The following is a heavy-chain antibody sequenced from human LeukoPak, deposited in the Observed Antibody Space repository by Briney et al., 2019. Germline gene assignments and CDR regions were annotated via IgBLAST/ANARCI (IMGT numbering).Heavy chain of an antibody. D-gene: IGHD5-18*01. CDR2: INPNSGDA. Sequence: ASVKVSCKASGYSFTGYYMHWVRQAPGQGLEWMGWINPNSGDANYAQKFQGRVTMTRDTSISTAYMELSRLRSDDTAVYYCARPPEGYSYGFYFGHWGQGAPVIVSS. V-gene: IGHV1-2*02. J-gene: IGHJ4*02. CDR3: ARPPEGYSYGFYFGH. CDR1: GYSFTGYY.